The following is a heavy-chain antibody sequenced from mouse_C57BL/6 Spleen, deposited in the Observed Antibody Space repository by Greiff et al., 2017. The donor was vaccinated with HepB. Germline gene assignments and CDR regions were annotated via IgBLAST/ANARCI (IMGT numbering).Heavy chain of an antibody. Sequence: VQLQQPGTELVKPGASVKLSCKASGYTFTSYWMHWVKQRPGQGLEWIGNINPSNGGTNYNEKFKSKATLTVDKSSSTAYMQLSSLTSEDSAVYYCARDEKFITTVVAPFAYWGQGTLVTVSA. CDR3: ARDEKFITTVVAPFAY. J-gene: IGHJ3*01. CDR2: INPSNGGT. CDR1: GYTFTSYW. V-gene: IGHV1-53*01. D-gene: IGHD1-1*01.